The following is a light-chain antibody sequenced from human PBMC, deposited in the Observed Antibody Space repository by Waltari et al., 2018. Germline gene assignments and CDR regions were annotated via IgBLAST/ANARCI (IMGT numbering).Light chain of an antibody. V-gene: IGLV1-47*01. J-gene: IGLJ3*02. CDR1: SSNIGNNY. CDR2: RND. Sequence: QSLLTQPPSASGTPGQRVIISCSGSSSNIGNNYVYWYQHVHGRAPKLLIYRNDPRPSGVPDLFSGSKSGTSASLAISGLRSEDEADYYCAVCDNSLSVQWVFGGGTKLTVL. CDR3: AVCDNSLSVQWV.